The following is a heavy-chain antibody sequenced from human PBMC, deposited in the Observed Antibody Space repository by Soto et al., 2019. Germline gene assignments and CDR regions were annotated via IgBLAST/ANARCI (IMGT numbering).Heavy chain of an antibody. V-gene: IGHV4-59*01. CDR3: ARARLSRSWWFDP. CDR1: GGSISSYY. J-gene: IGHJ5*02. D-gene: IGHD3-10*01. CDR2: IYYSGST. Sequence: QVQLQESGPGLVKPSETLSLTCTVSGGSISSYYWSWIRQPPGKGLEWIGYIYYSGSTNYNPSLKSRVTISVDTSKNQFSLKLSSVTAADTVVYYCARARLSRSWWFDPWGQGTLVTVSS.